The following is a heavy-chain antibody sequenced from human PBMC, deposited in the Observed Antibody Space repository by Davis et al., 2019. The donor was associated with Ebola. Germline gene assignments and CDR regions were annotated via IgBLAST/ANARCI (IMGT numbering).Heavy chain of an antibody. V-gene: IGHV3-73*01. CDR1: GFTFSGSA. CDR2: IRSKANSYAT. J-gene: IGHJ4*02. CDR3: TRRFYGDLLFDY. Sequence: GGSLRLSCAASGFTFSGSAMHWVRQASGKGLEWVGRIRSKANSYATAYAASVKGRFTISRDDSKNTAYLQMNSLKTEDTAVYYCTRRFYGDLLFDYWGQGTLVTVSS. D-gene: IGHD4-17*01.